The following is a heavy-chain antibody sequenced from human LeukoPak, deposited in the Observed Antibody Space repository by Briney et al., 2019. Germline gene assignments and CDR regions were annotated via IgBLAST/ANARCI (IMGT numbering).Heavy chain of an antibody. Sequence: SETLSLTCTVSRASISSYYWSWIRQPAGKGLEWIGRIYTSETTNYNPSLKSRVTMSVDTSKNQFSLKLSSVTAADTAVYYCARDARYYYDNSGYFNWFDPWGQGTLVTVSS. D-gene: IGHD3-22*01. CDR2: IYTSETT. V-gene: IGHV4-4*07. J-gene: IGHJ5*02. CDR1: RASISSYY. CDR3: ARDARYYYDNSGYFNWFDP.